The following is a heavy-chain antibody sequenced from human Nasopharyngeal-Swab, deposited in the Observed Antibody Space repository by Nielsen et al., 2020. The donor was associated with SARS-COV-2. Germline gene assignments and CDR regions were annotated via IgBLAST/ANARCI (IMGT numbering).Heavy chain of an antibody. Sequence: ASVKVSCKASGYTFTSYYMHWVRQAPGQGLEWMGIINPSGGSTSYAQKFQGRVTMTRDTSTSTVYMELSSLRSEDTAVYYCARDGLDYDFWSAYFMDVWGQGTTVTVSS. CDR2: INPSGGST. J-gene: IGHJ6*02. CDR3: ARDGLDYDFWSAYFMDV. CDR1: GYTFTSYY. D-gene: IGHD3-3*01. V-gene: IGHV1-46*01.